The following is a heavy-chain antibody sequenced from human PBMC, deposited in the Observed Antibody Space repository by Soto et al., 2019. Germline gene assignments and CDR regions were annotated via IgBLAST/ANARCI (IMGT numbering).Heavy chain of an antibody. CDR2: IYYSGST. D-gene: IGHD6-13*01. V-gene: IGHV4-39*01. Sequence: SETLSLTCTVSGGSISSGDYYWGWIRQPPGKGLEWIGSIYYSGSTYYNPSLKSRVTISVDTSKNQFSLKLSSVTAAGTAVYYCARRQSSSWYGLWGQGTLVTVSS. CDR3: ARRQSSSWYGL. J-gene: IGHJ4*02. CDR1: GGSISSGDYY.